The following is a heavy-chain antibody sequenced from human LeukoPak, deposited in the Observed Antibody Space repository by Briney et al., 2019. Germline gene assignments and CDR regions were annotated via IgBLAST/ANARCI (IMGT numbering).Heavy chain of an antibody. CDR1: GYSISSGYY. D-gene: IGHD1-1*01. V-gene: IGHV4-38-2*01. CDR2: IYQNGNT. J-gene: IGHJ4*02. CDR3: ARVRYNYGDSDY. Sequence: SETLSLTCAVSGYSISSGYYWGWIRPPPGKGLEWIGTIYQNGNTYYNPSLKSRVTISVDTSKNQFSLKLSSVTAADTAVYYCARVRYNYGDSDYWGQGTLVTVSS.